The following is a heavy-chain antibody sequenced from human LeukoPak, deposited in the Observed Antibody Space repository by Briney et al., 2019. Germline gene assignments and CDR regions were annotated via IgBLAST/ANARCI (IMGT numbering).Heavy chain of an antibody. CDR2: IYYSGST. V-gene: IGHV4-59*12. Sequence: SETLSLTCTVSGGSISSYYWSWIRQPPGKGLEWIGYIYYSGSTNYNPSLKSRVTISVDTSKNQFSLKLSSVTAADTAVYYCARGLGTVPRYYYYGMDVWGQGTTVTVSS. J-gene: IGHJ6*02. D-gene: IGHD4-17*01. CDR1: GGSISSYY. CDR3: ARGLGTVPRYYYYGMDV.